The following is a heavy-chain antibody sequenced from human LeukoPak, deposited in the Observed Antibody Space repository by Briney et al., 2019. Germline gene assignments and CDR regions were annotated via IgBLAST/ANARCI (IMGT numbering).Heavy chain of an antibody. CDR1: GGTFSSYA. D-gene: IGHD2-8*01. J-gene: IGHJ4*02. CDR3: ARDLGYCTNGVCHTRFDY. V-gene: IGHV1-69*01. Sequence: SVKVSCKASGGTFSSYAISWVRQAPGQGLEWMGGIIPIFGTANYAQKFQGRATITADESTSTAYMELSSLRSEDTAVYYCARDLGYCTNGVCHTRFDYWGQGTLVAVSS. CDR2: IIPIFGTA.